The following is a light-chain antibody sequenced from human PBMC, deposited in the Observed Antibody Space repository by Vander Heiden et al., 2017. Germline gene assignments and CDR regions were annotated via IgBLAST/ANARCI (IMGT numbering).Light chain of an antibody. CDR3: LLYDGGAWV. V-gene: IGLV7-43*01. CDR2: SIS. Sequence: QTVVTQEPSLTVSPVGTVTLTCASSTGGVTSGNYPNWFQQKPGQAPRALIYSISNKHSWTPARFSGSLLGGKPALTLSGVQPEDEADYYCLLYDGGAWVFGGGTKLTVL. CDR1: TGGVTSGNY. J-gene: IGLJ3*02.